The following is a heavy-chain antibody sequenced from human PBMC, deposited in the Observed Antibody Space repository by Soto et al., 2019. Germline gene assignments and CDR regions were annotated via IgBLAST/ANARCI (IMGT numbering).Heavy chain of an antibody. CDR1: GASIYNGGYF. J-gene: IGHJ4*02. CDR3: AREPTTEKVDS. CDR2: IHNSGSP. V-gene: IGHV4-30-4*01. Sequence: QVQLQESGPGLVRPSQTLSLTCSVSGASIYNGGYFWSWIRQSPGKGLEWIGNIHNSGSPYNHPSLKTRVTIPADTSMNQFSLALTSVTAADPAMYYCAREPTTEKVDSWGQGILVTVSS.